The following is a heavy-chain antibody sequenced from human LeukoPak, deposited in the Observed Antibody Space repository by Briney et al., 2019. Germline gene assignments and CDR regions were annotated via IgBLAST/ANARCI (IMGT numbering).Heavy chain of an antibody. CDR1: GGSFSGYY. V-gene: IGHV4-34*01. CDR2: INHSGST. CDR3: ARGRQNDFWSGYYMVWFDP. D-gene: IGHD3-3*01. J-gene: IGHJ5*02. Sequence: PSETLSLTCAVYGGSFSGYYWSWIRQPPGKGLEWIGEINHSGSTNYNPSLKSRVTISVDTSKNQFSLKLSSVTAADTAVYYCARGRQNDFWSGYYMVWFDPWGQGTLVTVSS.